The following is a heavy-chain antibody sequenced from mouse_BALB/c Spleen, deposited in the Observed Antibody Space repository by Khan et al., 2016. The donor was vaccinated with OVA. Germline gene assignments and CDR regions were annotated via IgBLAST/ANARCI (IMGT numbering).Heavy chain of an antibody. D-gene: IGHD2-3*01. CDR2: ISYSGST. V-gene: IGHV3-2*02. CDR3: ARDGSRYYYAMDY. J-gene: IGHJ4*01. Sequence: EVQLQESGPGLVKPSQSLSLTCTVTGYSITSDYAWNWIRQFPGHKLEWMGYISYSGSTNYNPSLKSRISITRATSKNQFFLQLHSVTNVDTATYYCARDGSRYYYAMDYWGQGTSVTVSS. CDR1: GYSITSDYA.